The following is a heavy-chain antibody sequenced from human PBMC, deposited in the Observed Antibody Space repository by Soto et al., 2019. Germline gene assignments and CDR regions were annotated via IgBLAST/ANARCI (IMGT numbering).Heavy chain of an antibody. CDR3: ASAPAAAANAFDI. V-gene: IGHV3-21*01. D-gene: IGHD6-13*01. Sequence: GGSLRLSCAASGFTFSSYSMNWVRQAPGKGLEWVSSISSSSSYIYYADSVKGRFTISRDNAKNSLYLQMNSLRAEDTAVYYCASAPAAAANAFDIWGQGTIVTVSS. CDR1: GFTFSSYS. J-gene: IGHJ3*02. CDR2: ISSSSSYI.